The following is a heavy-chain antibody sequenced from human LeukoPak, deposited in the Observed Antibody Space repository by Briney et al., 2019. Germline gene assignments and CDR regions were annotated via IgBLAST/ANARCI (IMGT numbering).Heavy chain of an antibody. J-gene: IGHJ4*02. Sequence: PGGSLRLSCAASGLSFSSFSMSWVRQGPAGGLEWVSSIRSNGETFYADSVKGRFTLSSDSSRNTVYFQLNNLRVEDTAIYYCAKASWVSSTDAVRWGQGTLVTVSS. V-gene: IGHV3-23*01. CDR3: AKASWVSSTDAVR. CDR1: GLSFSSFS. CDR2: IRSNGET. D-gene: IGHD3-16*01.